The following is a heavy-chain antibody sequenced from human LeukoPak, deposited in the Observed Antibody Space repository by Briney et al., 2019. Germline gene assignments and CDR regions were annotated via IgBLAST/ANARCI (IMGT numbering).Heavy chain of an antibody. J-gene: IGHJ3*02. CDR3: ARGGSGGDI. CDR2: IIPIFGIA. Sequence: SVKVSCKASGGTFSSYAISWVRQAPGQGLEWMGRIIPIFGIANYAQKFQSRVTITADKSTSTAYMELSSLRSEDTAVYYCARGGSGGDIWGQGTMVTVSS. CDR1: GGTFSSYA. V-gene: IGHV1-69*04. D-gene: IGHD3-10*01.